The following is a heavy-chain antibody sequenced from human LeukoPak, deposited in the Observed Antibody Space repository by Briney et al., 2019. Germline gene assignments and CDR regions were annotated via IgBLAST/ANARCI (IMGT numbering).Heavy chain of an antibody. CDR2: IYYSGST. Sequence: SETLSLTCTVSGGSISSSSYYWGWIRQPPGKGLEWIGSIYYSGSTYYNPSLKSRVTISVDTSKNQFSLKLSSVTAADTAVYYCARDMGATAWGADPFDIWGQGIMVSVSS. J-gene: IGHJ3*02. V-gene: IGHV4-39*02. D-gene: IGHD1-26*01. CDR3: ARDMGATAWGADPFDI. CDR1: GGSISSSSYY.